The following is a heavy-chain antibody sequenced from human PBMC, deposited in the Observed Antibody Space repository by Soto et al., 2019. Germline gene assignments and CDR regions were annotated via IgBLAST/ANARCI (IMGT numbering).Heavy chain of an antibody. CDR3: TLAYQLREWGAFDI. V-gene: IGHV3-15*01. D-gene: IGHD2-2*01. CDR2: IKSKTDGGTT. CDR1: GFTFSNAW. J-gene: IGHJ3*02. Sequence: EVQLVESGGGLVKPGGSLRLSCAASGFTFSNAWMSWVRQAPGKGLEWVGRIKSKTDGGTTDYAAPVKGRFTISRDDSKNTRYLQMNSLKTEDTAVYYCTLAYQLREWGAFDIWGQGTMVTVSS.